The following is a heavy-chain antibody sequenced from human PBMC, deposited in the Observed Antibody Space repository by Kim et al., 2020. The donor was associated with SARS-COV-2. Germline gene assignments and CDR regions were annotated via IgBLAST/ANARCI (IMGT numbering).Heavy chain of an antibody. CDR3: ARQTRLGELHQFPLDVWDI. CDR1: GYTFKNFW. J-gene: IGHJ6*02. Sequence: GESLKISCTASGYTFKNFWIIWVRQMSGKGLEWIGKIDPTDSYTTYSPSFQGRVTLSSDKSTSTVFLEWSPLQASDTAVYFCARQTRLGELHQFPLDVWDIWGQGTTVIVSS. D-gene: IGHD3-10*01. CDR2: IDPTDSYT. V-gene: IGHV5-10-1*01.